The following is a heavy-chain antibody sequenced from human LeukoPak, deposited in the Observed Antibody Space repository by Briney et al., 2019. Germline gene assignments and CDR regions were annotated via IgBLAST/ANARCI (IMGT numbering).Heavy chain of an antibody. V-gene: IGHV1-18*01. J-gene: IGHJ5*02. CDR1: GGTFSSYA. CDR2: ISAYNGNT. D-gene: IGHD3-9*01. CDR3: ARRYYDILTGKPENNWFDP. Sequence: ASVKVSCKASGGTFSSYAISWVRQAPGQGLEWMGWISAYNGNTNYAQKLQGRVTMTTDTSTSTAYMELRSLRSDDTAVYYCARRYYDILTGKPENNWFDPWGQGTLVTVSS.